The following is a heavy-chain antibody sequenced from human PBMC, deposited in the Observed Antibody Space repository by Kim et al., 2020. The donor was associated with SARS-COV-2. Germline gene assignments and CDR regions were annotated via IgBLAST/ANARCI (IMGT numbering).Heavy chain of an antibody. Sequence: ASVKVSCKASGYTFTNYAMHWVRQAPGQRLEWMGWINAGNGNTKYSQKFQGRVTITRDTSASTAYMELSSLRSEDTAVYYCARDSSSSWRPYFDYWGQGTLVTVSS. D-gene: IGHD6-13*01. CDR2: INAGNGNT. J-gene: IGHJ4*02. CDR1: GYTFTNYA. CDR3: ARDSSSSWRPYFDY. V-gene: IGHV1-3*01.